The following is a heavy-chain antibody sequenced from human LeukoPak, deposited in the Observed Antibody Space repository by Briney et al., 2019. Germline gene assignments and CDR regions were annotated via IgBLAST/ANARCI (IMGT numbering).Heavy chain of an antibody. J-gene: IGHJ4*02. CDR1: GYTFTSYD. V-gene: IGHV1-8*01. D-gene: IGHD7-27*01. Sequence: VASVKVSCKASGYTFTSYDFNWVRQATGQGLEWMGWMSPNSGNTGYAQKFQGRVTMTRNTSMSTAYMGLSSLRSEDTAVYYCARGPPNWGYDYWGQGTLVTVSS. CDR2: MSPNSGNT. CDR3: ARGPPNWGYDY.